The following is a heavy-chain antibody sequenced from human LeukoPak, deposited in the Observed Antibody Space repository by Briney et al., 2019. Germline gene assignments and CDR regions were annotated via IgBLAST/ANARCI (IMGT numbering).Heavy chain of an antibody. J-gene: IGHJ3*02. V-gene: IGHV1-2*02. D-gene: IGHD3-10*01. CDR2: INPNSGGT. CDR1: GYTFTGYY. Sequence: ASVKVSCKASGYTFTGYYMHWVRQAPGQGLEWMGWINPNSGGTNYAQKFQGRVTMTRDTSISTAYMELSRPRSDDTAVYYCARLWFGELFPSDAFDIWGQGTMVTVSS. CDR3: ARLWFGELFPSDAFDI.